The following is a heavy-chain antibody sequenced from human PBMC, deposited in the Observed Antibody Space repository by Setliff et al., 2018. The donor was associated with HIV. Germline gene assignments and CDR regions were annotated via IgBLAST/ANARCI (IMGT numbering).Heavy chain of an antibody. CDR2: IRRQTYGGKT. V-gene: IGHV3-49*04. CDR3: ARGFGLLDF. Sequence: GESLKISCTTSGFTFGDYAMTWVRQAPGKGLEWLGFIRRQTYGGKTEYAASVKGRCVISRDDSKSVAYLQMNNLKTEDSAVYYCARGFGLLDFWGQGTLVTVSS. CDR1: GFTFGDYA. D-gene: IGHD3-16*01. J-gene: IGHJ4*02.